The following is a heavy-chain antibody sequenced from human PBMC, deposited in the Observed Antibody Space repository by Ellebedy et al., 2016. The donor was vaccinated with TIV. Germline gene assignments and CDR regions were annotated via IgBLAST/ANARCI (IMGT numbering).Heavy chain of an antibody. Sequence: AASVKVSCKASGYTFTNYYMHWVRQAPGQGLEWMGLIEPSGGTTIDAQKFQGRVTMTRDTSTITVYMELSSLRSEDTAVYYCAREDLLSSSSSDHYGMDVWGQGTTVTVSS. CDR1: GYTFTNYY. J-gene: IGHJ6*02. CDR3: AREDLLSSSSSDHYGMDV. CDR2: IEPSGGTT. D-gene: IGHD6-6*01. V-gene: IGHV1-46*01.